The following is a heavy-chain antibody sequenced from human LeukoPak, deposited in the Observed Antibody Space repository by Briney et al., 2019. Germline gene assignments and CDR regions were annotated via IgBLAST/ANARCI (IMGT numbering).Heavy chain of an antibody. CDR1: GGSISSNDWC. D-gene: IGHD6-25*01. CDR3: ARHHRSGYYEVDY. Sequence: PSETLSLTCTISGGSISSNDWCWCWIRQPPGRRLEWIGTICYSRSTYYTPSLNGRVTMPVDTSKNHFSLKLSSVPAADTAMYYCARHHRSGYYEVDYWGQGTLVTVSS. J-gene: IGHJ4*02. CDR2: ICYSRST. V-gene: IGHV4-39*01.